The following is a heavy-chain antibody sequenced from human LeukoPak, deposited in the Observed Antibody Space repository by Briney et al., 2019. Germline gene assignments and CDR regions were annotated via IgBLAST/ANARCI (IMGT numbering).Heavy chain of an antibody. V-gene: IGHV3-30*18. CDR3: AKGGRDGYNLGDYFDY. CDR2: ISYDGSNK. D-gene: IGHD5-24*01. CDR1: GFTFSSYG. Sequence: GGSLRLSCAASGFTFSSYGMHWVRQAPGKGLEWVAVISYDGSNKYYADSVKGRFTISRDNSKNTLYLRMNSLRAEDTAVYYCAKGGRDGYNLGDYFDYWGQGTLVTVSS. J-gene: IGHJ4*02.